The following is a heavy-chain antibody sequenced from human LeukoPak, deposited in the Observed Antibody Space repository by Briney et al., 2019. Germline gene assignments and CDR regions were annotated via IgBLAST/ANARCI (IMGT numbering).Heavy chain of an antibody. CDR1: GFTFRSYG. Sequence: PGGSLRLSCAASGFTFRSYGMHWVRQAPGKGLEWVSFISYDGSNQYYADSVKGRFTLSRDNSKNTLHLQMDSLRPEDTALYYCAKDLFYYDKGGFDYWGQGTPVTVSS. CDR2: ISYDGSNQ. V-gene: IGHV3-30*18. CDR3: AKDLFYYDKGGFDY. J-gene: IGHJ4*02. D-gene: IGHD3-22*01.